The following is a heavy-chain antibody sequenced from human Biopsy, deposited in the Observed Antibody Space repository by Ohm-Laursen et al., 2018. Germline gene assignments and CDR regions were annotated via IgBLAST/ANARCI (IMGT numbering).Heavy chain of an antibody. J-gene: IGHJ6*02. D-gene: IGHD6-25*01. CDR1: GFTFSSYG. V-gene: IGHV3-33*01. Sequence: SLRLSCAASGFTFSSYGMHWVRQAPGKGPEWVAVIWYDGSRQYYADSVKGRFTISRDNSKNTLYLQMNSLRAEDTAVYYCARDGAAGYGLDVWGQGTTVTVSS. CDR2: IWYDGSRQ. CDR3: ARDGAAGYGLDV.